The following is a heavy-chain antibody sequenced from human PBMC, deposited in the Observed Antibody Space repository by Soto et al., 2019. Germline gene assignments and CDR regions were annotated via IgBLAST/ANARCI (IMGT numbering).Heavy chain of an antibody. Sequence: QVHLVESGGGVVQPGRSLRLSCTASGFNFITYDFHWVRRTPDKGLEWLAAISYEGSKTFYADSVKGRFIISRDNSKGTLYLQVDSMRAEDTSVYYCGRDPSRRIHDVSGWLDNRFDPWGQGTLVTVSS. J-gene: IGHJ5*02. V-gene: IGHV3-30*04. CDR3: GRDPSRRIHDVSGWLDNRFDP. CDR2: ISYEGSKT. D-gene: IGHD6-19*01. CDR1: GFNFITYD.